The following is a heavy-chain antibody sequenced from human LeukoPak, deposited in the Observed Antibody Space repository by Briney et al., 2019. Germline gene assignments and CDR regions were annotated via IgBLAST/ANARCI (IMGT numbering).Heavy chain of an antibody. CDR2: ISSGSTI. D-gene: IGHD6-19*01. CDR3: ARESIAVAGAPFDY. CDR1: GFTFSSYE. J-gene: IGHJ4*02. Sequence: GGSLRLSCAASGFTFSSYEMNWVRQAPGKGLEWVSYISSGSTIYDAESVKGRFTIPRDNAKNSLYLQMNSLRAEDTAVYYCARESIAVAGAPFDYWGQGTLVTVSS. V-gene: IGHV3-48*03.